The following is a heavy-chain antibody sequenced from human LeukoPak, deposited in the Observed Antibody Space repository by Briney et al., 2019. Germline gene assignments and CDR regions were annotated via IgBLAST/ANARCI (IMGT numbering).Heavy chain of an antibody. CDR2: ISVYNGYT. J-gene: IGHJ4*02. Sequence: ASVKVSCKASGYTFDSYGISWVRQAPGQGLELMGWISVYNGYTDTAQKLQGRLTMTTDASTSTAYMELTNLRSDYTAVYYCARRAARPYYFDNWGQGTLVTVSS. CDR1: GYTFDSYG. CDR3: ARRAARPYYFDN. D-gene: IGHD6-6*01. V-gene: IGHV1-18*01.